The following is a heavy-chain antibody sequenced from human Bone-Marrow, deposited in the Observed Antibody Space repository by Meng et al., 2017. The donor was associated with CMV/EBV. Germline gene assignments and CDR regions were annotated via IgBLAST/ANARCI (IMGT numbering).Heavy chain of an antibody. D-gene: IGHD2-2*01. J-gene: IGHJ4*02. CDR1: GFTCSSSG. CDR3: AKDDCTTTSCYGY. Sequence: CAASGFTCSSSGMHWVRQAPGKGLEWVAAISYDGRNKYYADSVKGRFTISRDNSKNTLFLQMNSLRAEDTAVYFCAKDDCTTTSCYGYWGQGTLVTVSS. CDR2: ISYDGRNK. V-gene: IGHV3-30*18.